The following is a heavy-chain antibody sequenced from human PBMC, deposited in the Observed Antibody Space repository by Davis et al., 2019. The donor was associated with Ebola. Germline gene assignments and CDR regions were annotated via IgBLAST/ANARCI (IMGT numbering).Heavy chain of an antibody. CDR3: ATAPL. Sequence: GGSLRLSCAASGFTFDDYTMHWVHQAPGKGLEWVAVISYDGSNKYYADSVKGRFTISRDNSKNTLYLEVKSLRVDDTAVYYCATAPLWGQGTLVTVSS. CDR1: GFTFDDYT. CDR2: ISYDGSNK. J-gene: IGHJ1*01. V-gene: IGHV3-30*03.